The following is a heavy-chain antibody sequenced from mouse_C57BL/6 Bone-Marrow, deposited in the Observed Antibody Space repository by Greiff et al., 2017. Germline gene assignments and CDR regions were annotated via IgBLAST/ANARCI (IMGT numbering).Heavy chain of an antibody. CDR1: GFTFNDYY. CDR3: ARPNWDGCAY. J-gene: IGHJ3*01. D-gene: IGHD4-1*02. Sequence: VQLQQSGAELVKPGASVKLSCTASGFTFNDYYMHWVQQRPEQGLEWIGRIDPQAGETKYASKFQGKATITADTSSNTAYLQLSSLTSEDTAVYYCARPNWDGCAYWGQGTLVTVSA. V-gene: IGHV14-2*01. CDR2: IDPQAGET.